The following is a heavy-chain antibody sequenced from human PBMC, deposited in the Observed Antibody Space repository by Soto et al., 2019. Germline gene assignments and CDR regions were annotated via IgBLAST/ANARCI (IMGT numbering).Heavy chain of an antibody. CDR1: GGSFSGYY. Sequence: QVQLQQWGAGLLKPSETLSLTCAVYGGSFSGYYWSWIRQPPGKGLEWIGEINHSGSTNHNPSLKSRVILAVDTSKNQFSLKLSSVTAADTAVYYSARGLWERVRAVIGMDVWGQGTTVTVSS. V-gene: IGHV4-34*01. CDR2: INHSGST. D-gene: IGHD3-10*01. J-gene: IGHJ6*02. CDR3: ARGLWERVRAVIGMDV.